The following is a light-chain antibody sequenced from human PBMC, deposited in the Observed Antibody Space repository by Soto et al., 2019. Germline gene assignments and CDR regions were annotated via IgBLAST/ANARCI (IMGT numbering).Light chain of an antibody. CDR3: QQYNNWHPIT. J-gene: IGKJ5*01. Sequence: EISLTQSPGTLTLSPGKRATLSCRASQSVSSRHLAWYQQKPGQAPRLLIYGASSRATGIPDRFSGSGSGTDFTLTISRLEHEDFAVYDCQQYNNWHPITFGQGTRLEIK. CDR1: QSVSSRH. V-gene: IGKV3D-20*02. CDR2: GAS.